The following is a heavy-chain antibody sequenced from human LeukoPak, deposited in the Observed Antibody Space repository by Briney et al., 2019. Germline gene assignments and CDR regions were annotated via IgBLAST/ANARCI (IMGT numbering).Heavy chain of an antibody. Sequence: PGGSLRLSCAASGFTFSSYAMHWVRQAPGKGLEWVAVISYDGSNKYYADSVKGRFTVSRDNAKNTLNLQMTSLRADDTAVYFCAKDLRPNNDYYLGRFDTWGQGTLVTVSS. D-gene: IGHD1-26*01. V-gene: IGHV3-30*04. J-gene: IGHJ5*02. CDR3: AKDLRPNNDYYLGRFDT. CDR2: ISYDGSNK. CDR1: GFTFSSYA.